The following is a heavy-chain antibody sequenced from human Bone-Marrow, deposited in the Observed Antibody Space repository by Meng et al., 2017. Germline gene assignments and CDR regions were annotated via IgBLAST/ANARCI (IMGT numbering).Heavy chain of an antibody. CDR1: GGSISSSSYY. CDR3: ARDSTIRYYYGMDV. J-gene: IGHJ6*02. V-gene: IGHV4-39*07. CDR2: IYYSGST. Sequence: QLQLPESGPGLVKPSETLSLTCTVSGGSISSSSYYWGWIRQPPGKGLEWIGSIYYSGSTYYNPSLKSRVTISVDTSKNQFSLKLSSVTAADTAVYYCARDSTIRYYYGMDVWGQGTTVTVSS. D-gene: IGHD2-21*01.